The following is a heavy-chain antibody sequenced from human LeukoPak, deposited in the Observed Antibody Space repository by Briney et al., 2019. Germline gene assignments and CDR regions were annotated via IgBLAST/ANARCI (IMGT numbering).Heavy chain of an antibody. D-gene: IGHD1-26*01. CDR2: IYHTGST. J-gene: IGHJ3*02. CDR3: ATNRAGTYDRPFEI. V-gene: IGHV4-30-2*01. Sequence: SETLSLTCTVSGDSISSGGYYWSWIRQPPGKGLEWIGYIYHTGSTYYNPSLKSRVTISVDRSKNQFSLRLSSVTATDTAVYFCATNRAGTYDRPFEIWGQGTMVTVSS. CDR1: GDSISSGGYY.